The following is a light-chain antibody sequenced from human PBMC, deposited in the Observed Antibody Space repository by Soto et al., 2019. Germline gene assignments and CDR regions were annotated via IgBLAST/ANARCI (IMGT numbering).Light chain of an antibody. CDR1: QSISSY. CDR3: QQSYSTPPLT. V-gene: IGKV1-39*01. J-gene: IGKJ4*01. Sequence: DIQMTQSPSSLSASVGDRVTITCRASQSISSYLNWYQQKPGKAPQLLIYAASSLQSGVPSRFSGSGSETDFTLTISSLQPEDFATYYCQQSYSTPPLTFGGGTNVEIK. CDR2: AAS.